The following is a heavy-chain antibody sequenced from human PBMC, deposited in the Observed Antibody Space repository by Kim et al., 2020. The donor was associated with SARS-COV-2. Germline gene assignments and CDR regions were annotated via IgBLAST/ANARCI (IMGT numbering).Heavy chain of an antibody. D-gene: IGHD6-13*01. CDR2: ISAYNGNT. CDR1: GYTFTSYG. J-gene: IGHJ5*02. V-gene: IGHV1-18*01. Sequence: ASVKVSCKASGYTFTSYGISWVRQAPGQGLEWMGWISAYNGNTNYAQKLQGRVTMTTATSTSTAYMELRSLSSDDTAVYYCARDRYVSSWYDPWGQGTLVTVSS. CDR3: ARDRYVSSWYDP.